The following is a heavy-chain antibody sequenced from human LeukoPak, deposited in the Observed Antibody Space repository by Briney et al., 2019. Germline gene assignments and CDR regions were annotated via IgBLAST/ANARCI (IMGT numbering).Heavy chain of an antibody. Sequence: SSETLSLTCTVTGFSISNYYWTWIRQPPGKDLEWIGYISNSGRTSYNPSLESRVTISEDTATNQISLKLRSVTAADTAFYYCARSIAIRGARHGAFDYWGQGSLVTVSS. CDR1: GFSISNYY. D-gene: IGHD3-10*01. CDR2: ISNSGRT. J-gene: IGHJ4*02. CDR3: ARSIAIRGARHGAFDY. V-gene: IGHV4-59*01.